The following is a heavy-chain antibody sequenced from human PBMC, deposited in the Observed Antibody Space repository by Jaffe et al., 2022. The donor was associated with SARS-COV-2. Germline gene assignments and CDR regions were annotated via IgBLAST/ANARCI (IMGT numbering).Heavy chain of an antibody. CDR1: GFTFSSYA. CDR3: AKGLDWVIAVAPADY. J-gene: IGHJ4*02. D-gene: IGHD6-19*01. V-gene: IGHV3-23*01. CDR2: ISGTGGSA. Sequence: EVQLLESGGGLVQPGGSLRLSCAASGFTFSSYAMNWVRQTPGGRLEWVSIISGTGGSARYADSAKGRFTISRDNSENILYLQMNSLRAEDTGLYYCAKGLDWVIAVAPADYWGQGTLVTVSS.